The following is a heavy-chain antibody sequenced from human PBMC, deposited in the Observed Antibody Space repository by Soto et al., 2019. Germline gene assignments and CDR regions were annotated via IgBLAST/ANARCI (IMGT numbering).Heavy chain of an antibody. J-gene: IGHJ6*03. CDR1: GFTFRSYA. D-gene: IGHD2-2*01. V-gene: IGHV3-23*01. CDR3: AKSPDCSTATCYGYFYYMDV. CDR2: ISGSGGST. Sequence: GGSLRLSCAASGFTFRSYAMSWVRQAPGKGPEWVSVISGSGGSTYYADSVKGRFTISRDNSKSTLYLQMNSVRAEDTAVYYCAKSPDCSTATCYGYFYYMDVWGKGTTVTVSS.